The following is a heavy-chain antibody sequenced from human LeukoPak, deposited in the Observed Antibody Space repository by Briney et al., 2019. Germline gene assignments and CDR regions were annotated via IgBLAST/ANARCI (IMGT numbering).Heavy chain of an antibody. CDR1: GFTFSSFG. Sequence: GGSLRLSCAASGFTFSSFGMHWVRQAPGKGRQWVAFIRYDGSNIYYADSVKGRFTISRDNSKNALYLQMSSLRAEDTAVYYCAKDISAYGSGTSADYWGQGTLVTVSS. D-gene: IGHD3-10*01. CDR2: IRYDGSNI. CDR3: AKDISAYGSGTSADY. V-gene: IGHV3-30*02. J-gene: IGHJ4*02.